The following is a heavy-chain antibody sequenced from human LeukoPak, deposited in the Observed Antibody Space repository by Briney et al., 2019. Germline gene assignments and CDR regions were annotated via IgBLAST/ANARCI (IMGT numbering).Heavy chain of an antibody. J-gene: IGHJ4*02. D-gene: IGHD3-22*01. CDR2: INPNSGGT. Sequence: ASVKVSCKASGYTFTGYYMHWVRQAPGQGLEWMGWINPNSGGTNYAQKFQGRVTMTRDTSISTAYMELRSLRSDDTAVYYCARDGDMIVDPLIDYWGQGTLVTVSS. CDR3: ARDGDMIVDPLIDY. CDR1: GYTFTGYY. V-gene: IGHV1-2*02.